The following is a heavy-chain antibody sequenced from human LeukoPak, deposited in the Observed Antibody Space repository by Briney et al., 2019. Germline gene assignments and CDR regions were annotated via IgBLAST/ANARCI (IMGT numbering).Heavy chain of an antibody. D-gene: IGHD6-13*01. CDR2: INTNTGNP. CDR3: ARESASSSWHGAFDY. CDR1: GYTFTSYA. Sequence: APVKVSCKASGYTFTSYAMNWVRQAPGQGLEWMGWINTNTGNPTYAQGFTGRFVFSLDTSVSTAYLQISSLKAEDTAVYYCARESASSSWHGAFDYWGQGTLVTVSS. J-gene: IGHJ4*02. V-gene: IGHV7-4-1*02.